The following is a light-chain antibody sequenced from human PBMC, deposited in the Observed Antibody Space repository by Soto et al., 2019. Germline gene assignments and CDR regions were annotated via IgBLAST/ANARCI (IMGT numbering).Light chain of an antibody. CDR3: SSYAGTYNLV. CDR2: EVT. Sequence: QSALTQPPSASGSPGQSVTISCTGTNSDVGTYNYVSWYQQHPGKAPKLMIYEVTKRPSGVPDRFSGSKSGNTASLTVSGLQTEDEAVYHCSSYAGTYNLVFGGGTKLPVL. J-gene: IGLJ2*01. CDR1: NSDVGTYNY. V-gene: IGLV2-8*01.